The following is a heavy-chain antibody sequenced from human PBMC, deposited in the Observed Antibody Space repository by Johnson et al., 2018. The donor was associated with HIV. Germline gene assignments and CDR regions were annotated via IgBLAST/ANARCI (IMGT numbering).Heavy chain of an antibody. CDR1: GFTFSSYA. V-gene: IGHV3-23*04. CDR3: WSWGRDAFDI. CDR2: ISGSGGST. D-gene: IGHD7-27*01. Sequence: EVQLVESGGGVVRPGGSLRLSCAASGFTFSSYAMSWVRQAPGKGLEWVSAISGSGGSTYYADSVKGRFTISRDNSKNTLYLQMNSLRAEDTAVYYCWSWGRDAFDIWGQGTMVTVSS. J-gene: IGHJ3*02.